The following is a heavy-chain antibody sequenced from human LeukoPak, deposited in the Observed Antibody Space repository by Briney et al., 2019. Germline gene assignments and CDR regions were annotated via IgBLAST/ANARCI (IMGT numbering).Heavy chain of an antibody. CDR2: ISSSGSTI. CDR3: ARPIEDCTSGVCYTGGYYYYYMDV. J-gene: IGHJ6*03. D-gene: IGHD2-8*01. V-gene: IGHV3-11*04. Sequence: GGSLRLSCAASGFTFSDYYMSWIRQAPGKGLEWVSYISSSGSTIYYADSVKGRFTISRDNAKNSLYLQMNSLRAEDTAVYYCARPIEDCTSGVCYTGGYYYYYMDVWGKGTTVTVSS. CDR1: GFTFSDYY.